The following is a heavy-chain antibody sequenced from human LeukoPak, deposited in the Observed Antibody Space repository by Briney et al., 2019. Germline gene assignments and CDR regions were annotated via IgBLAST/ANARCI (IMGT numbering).Heavy chain of an antibody. V-gene: IGHV3-21*01. Sequence: GGSLRLSCAASGFTFSSYSMNWVRQAPGKGLEWVSSISSSSSYIYYADSVKGRFTISRDNAKNSLYLQMNSLRAEDTAVYYCARAPGTYYDFWSGYHPYYFDYWGQGTLVTVSS. CDR3: ARAPGTYYDFWSGYHPYYFDY. D-gene: IGHD3-3*01. J-gene: IGHJ4*02. CDR2: ISSSSSYI. CDR1: GFTFSSYS.